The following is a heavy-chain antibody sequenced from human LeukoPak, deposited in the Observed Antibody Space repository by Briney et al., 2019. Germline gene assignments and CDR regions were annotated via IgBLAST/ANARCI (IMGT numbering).Heavy chain of an antibody. CDR3: ARVSGGSCFHY. Sequence: GGSLRLSCAASGFTFSSYWMHWVRQAPGKGLVWVSRINSDGSSTSYADSVKGRFTISRDNAKNSLYLQMNSLRAEDTALYYCARVSGGSCFHYWGQGTLVTVSS. V-gene: IGHV3-74*01. CDR2: INSDGSST. D-gene: IGHD2-15*01. CDR1: GFTFSSYW. J-gene: IGHJ4*02.